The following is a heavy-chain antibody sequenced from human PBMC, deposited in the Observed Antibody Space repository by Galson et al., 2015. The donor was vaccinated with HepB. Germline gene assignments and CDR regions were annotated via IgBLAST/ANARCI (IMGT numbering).Heavy chain of an antibody. V-gene: IGHV3-33*01. J-gene: IGHJ4*02. Sequence: SLRLSCAASGFTFSSHGMNWVRQAPGKGLEWVATIWVDGTNKFYADSVKGRFTISRDNSKNTLSLQMNSLRADDTDVYYCAREGDPHIYWSALDFWGQGILVTVSS. CDR1: GFTFSSHG. CDR2: IWVDGTNK. D-gene: IGHD3-3*01. CDR3: AREGDPHIYWSALDF.